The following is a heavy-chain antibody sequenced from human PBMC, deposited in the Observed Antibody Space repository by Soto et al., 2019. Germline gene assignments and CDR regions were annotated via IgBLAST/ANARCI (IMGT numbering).Heavy chain of an antibody. V-gene: IGHV1-69*13. Sequence: SVKVSCKASGGTFSSYAISWVRQAPGQGLEWMGGIIPIFGTANYAQKFQGRVTITADESTSTAYMELSSLRSEDTAVYYCARGDFWSGYSVRTSGYYYYGMDVWGQGTTVTVSS. CDR2: IIPIFGTA. D-gene: IGHD3-3*01. CDR3: ARGDFWSGYSVRTSGYYYYGMDV. CDR1: GGTFSSYA. J-gene: IGHJ6*02.